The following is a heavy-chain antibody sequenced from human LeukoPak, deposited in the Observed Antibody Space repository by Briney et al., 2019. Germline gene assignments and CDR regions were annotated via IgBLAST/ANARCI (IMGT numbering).Heavy chain of an antibody. CDR2: ISYDGSNK. D-gene: IGHD3-22*01. Sequence: PGGSLRLSCAASGFTFSSYGMHWVRQAPGKGLEWVAVISYDGSNKYYADSVKGRFTISRDNSKNTLYLQMNSQRAEDTAVYYCAREGYYYDSSGYYRYYYGMDVWGQGTTVTVSS. CDR1: GFTFSSYG. V-gene: IGHV3-30*03. J-gene: IGHJ6*02. CDR3: AREGYYYDSSGYYRYYYGMDV.